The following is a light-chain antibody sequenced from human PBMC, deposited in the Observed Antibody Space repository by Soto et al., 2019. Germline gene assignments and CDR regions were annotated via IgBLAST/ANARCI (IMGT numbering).Light chain of an antibody. J-gene: IGKJ4*01. V-gene: IGKV1-27*01. CDR3: QKYHSAPLT. CDR1: QAINNY. CDR2: TAS. Sequence: IRMTQSPSSLSASTGDRVTITCRASQAINNYLAWYQQKPGKVPKLLIYTASTLQSGVPSRFSGSGSGTDFTLTISSLQPEDVATYYCQKYHSAPLTFGGGTKVDNK.